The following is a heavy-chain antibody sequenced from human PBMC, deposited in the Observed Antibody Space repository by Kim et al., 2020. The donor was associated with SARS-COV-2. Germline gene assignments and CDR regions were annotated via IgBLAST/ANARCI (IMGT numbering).Heavy chain of an antibody. J-gene: IGHJ4*02. CDR3: ARGSGWGY. CDR2: GSNK. Sequence: GSNKSYADSVKGRFTISRDNSKNTLYLQMNSLRAEDTAVYYCARGSGWGYWGQGTLVTVSS. D-gene: IGHD6-19*01. V-gene: IGHV3-30*01.